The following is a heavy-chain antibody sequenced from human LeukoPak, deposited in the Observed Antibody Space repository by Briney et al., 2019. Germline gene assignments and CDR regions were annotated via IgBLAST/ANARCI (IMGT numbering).Heavy chain of an antibody. Sequence: PSETLSLTCAVYGGSFSGYYWSWIRQPAGKGLEWIGEINHSGSTNYNPSLKSRVTISVDTSKNQFSLKLSSVTAADAAVYYCARGSRLAYCGGDCYHHFDYWGQGTLVTVSS. D-gene: IGHD2-21*02. V-gene: IGHV4-34*01. J-gene: IGHJ4*02. CDR3: ARGSRLAYCGGDCYHHFDY. CDR2: INHSGST. CDR1: GGSFSGYY.